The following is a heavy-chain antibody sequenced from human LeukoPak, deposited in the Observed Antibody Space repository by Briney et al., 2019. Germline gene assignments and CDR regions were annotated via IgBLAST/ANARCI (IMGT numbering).Heavy chain of an antibody. CDR2: ITGGGSKS. V-gene: IGHV3-23*01. CDR3: ARAYGGLDY. CDR1: GFTFRSYV. Sequence: GGSLRLSCVVSGFTFRSYVMSWVRQAPGKGLEWVSDITGGGSKSHYADSVKGRFTISRDNSKNTLYLQMSGLRVEDAAVYYCARAYGGLDYWGQGTLVIVS. D-gene: IGHD4-23*01. J-gene: IGHJ4*02.